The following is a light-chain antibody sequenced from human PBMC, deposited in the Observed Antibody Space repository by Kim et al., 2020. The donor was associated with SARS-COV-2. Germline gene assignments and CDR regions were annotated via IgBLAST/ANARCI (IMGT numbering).Light chain of an antibody. CDR2: KNN. Sequence: GQRVTTSCSGSSSNLGKNYVSWYQQLPATAPNLLIYKNNRRPSGVPARFSGSKSDSSASLAISGLRPEDEADYYCAVWDDRLSEAVFGTGTEVTVL. J-gene: IGLJ1*01. CDR3: AVWDDRLSEAV. V-gene: IGLV1-47*01. CDR1: SSNLGKNY.